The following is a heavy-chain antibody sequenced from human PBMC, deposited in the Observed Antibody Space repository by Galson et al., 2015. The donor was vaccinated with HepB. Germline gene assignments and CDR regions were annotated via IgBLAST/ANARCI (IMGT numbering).Heavy chain of an antibody. CDR2: TSYRTKWDS. CDR1: GDSVSRDTVG. J-gene: IGHJ6*02. Sequence: CAISGDSVSRDTVGWNWIRQSPSRGLEWLGRTSYRTKWDSDYAISVKRRIIINADSSTNQFFLQLNSVTPEDTAVYCCTRVAHLGRGMNVWGQGTTVTV. CDR3: TRVAHLGRGMNV. V-gene: IGHV6-1*01. D-gene: IGHD3-10*01.